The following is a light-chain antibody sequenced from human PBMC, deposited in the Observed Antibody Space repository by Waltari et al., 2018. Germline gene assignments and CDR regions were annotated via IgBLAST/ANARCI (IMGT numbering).Light chain of an antibody. J-gene: IGLJ2*01. CDR3: SSYVASRMV. CDR2: EVS. CDR1: TNDIGSYDY. V-gene: IGLV2-8*01. Sequence: QSALTQPPSASGSPGQSVTLSCTGTTNDIGSYDYVSWYQHHPGKAPKLIIYEVSNRPPGVSKRFACSKSGSTASRTVSALQVEDEAIYYCSSYVASRMVFGGGTSLTVL.